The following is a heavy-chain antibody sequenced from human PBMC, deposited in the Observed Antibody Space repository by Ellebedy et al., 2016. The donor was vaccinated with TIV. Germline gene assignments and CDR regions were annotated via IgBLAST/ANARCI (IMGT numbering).Heavy chain of an antibody. CDR2: ISAGSDTT. CDR1: GFSFNTFF. CDR3: RQGHYADY. V-gene: IGHV3-23*01. J-gene: IGHJ4*02. Sequence: GGSLRLSXAASGFSFNTFFMSWVRHSPWRGLEWVPTISAGSDTTRFADSVKGRFTISRDNSKNTVYLRMNDLRAEDTAVYYCRQGHYADYWGQGTLVTVSS.